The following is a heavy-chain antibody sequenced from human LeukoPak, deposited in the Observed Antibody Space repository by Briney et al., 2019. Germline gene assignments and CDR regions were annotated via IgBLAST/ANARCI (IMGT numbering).Heavy chain of an antibody. CDR3: ARVGRHEYSSSAFDY. CDR1: GFTFSSYG. CDR2: IWYDGSNK. Sequence: GGSLRLSCAASGFTFSSYGMHWVRQAPGKGLEWVAVIWYDGSNKYYADSVKGRFTISRDNSKNTLYLQMNSLRAEDTAVYYCARVGRHEYSSSAFDYWDQGTLVTVSS. J-gene: IGHJ4*02. V-gene: IGHV3-33*01. D-gene: IGHD6-6*01.